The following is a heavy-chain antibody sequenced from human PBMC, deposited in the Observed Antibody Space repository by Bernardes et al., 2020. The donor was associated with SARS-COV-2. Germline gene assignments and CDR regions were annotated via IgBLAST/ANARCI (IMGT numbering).Heavy chain of an antibody. D-gene: IGHD6-6*01. CDR3: AKESRSSSSEWYFDL. CDR1: GGSIRSHY. J-gene: IGHJ2*01. Sequence: SETLSLTCTVSGGSIRSHYWSWIRQPPGKGLEWIGSIYYSGITTYNPSLKSRVTLSVDTSNSQFSLKLSSVTAADTAVYYWAKESRSSSSEWYFDLWGRGNLVTVSS. CDR2: IYYSGIT. V-gene: IGHV4-59*11.